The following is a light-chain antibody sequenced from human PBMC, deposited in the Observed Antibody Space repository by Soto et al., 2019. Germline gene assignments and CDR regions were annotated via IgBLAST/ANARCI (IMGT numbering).Light chain of an antibody. CDR1: TGAVTNGHY. J-gene: IGLJ1*01. CDR2: DTT. CDR3: LLSYNGHHV. Sequence: QSVVTHEPSLTLSPGGTVTLTCGSSTGAVTNGHYPYWFQQKPGQAPRTLIYDTTNRHSWTPARFSGSLLGGKAALTLSGAQPEDEAQYYCLLSYNGHHVFGTGTKVTVL. V-gene: IGLV7-46*01.